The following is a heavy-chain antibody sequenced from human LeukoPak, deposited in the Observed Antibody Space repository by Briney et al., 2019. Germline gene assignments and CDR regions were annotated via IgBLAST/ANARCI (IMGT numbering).Heavy chain of an antibody. J-gene: IGHJ5*02. CDR3: ARGWDSSSLDRYNWFDP. D-gene: IGHD6-13*01. Sequence: SVKVSCKTSGYTFTGYGISWVRQAPGQGLEWMAWISSLNGDTKYAQKFQGRVTVTTDRSTSTAYMELRSLRSDDTAVYSCARGWDSSSLDRYNWFDPWGQGTLVTVSS. CDR1: GYTFTGYG. V-gene: IGHV1-18*01. CDR2: ISSLNGDT.